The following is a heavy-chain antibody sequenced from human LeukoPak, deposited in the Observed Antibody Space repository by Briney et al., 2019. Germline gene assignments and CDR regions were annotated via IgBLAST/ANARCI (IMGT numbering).Heavy chain of an antibody. D-gene: IGHD6-13*01. CDR1: GGTFSSYA. CDR2: IIPILGIA. Sequence: SVKVSCKASGGTFSSYAISWVRQAPGQGLEWMGRIIPILGIANYAQKFQGRVTITADKSTSTAYMELSSLRSEDTAVYYCARRLSEYSSSSYYYYGMDVWGQGTTVTVS. J-gene: IGHJ6*02. V-gene: IGHV1-69*04. CDR3: ARRLSEYSSSSYYYYGMDV.